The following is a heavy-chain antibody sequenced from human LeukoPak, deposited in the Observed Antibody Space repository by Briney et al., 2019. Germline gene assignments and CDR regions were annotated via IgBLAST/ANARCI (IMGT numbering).Heavy chain of an antibody. Sequence: PSETLSLTGTVSGSISNYHWSWIRQPPGKGLEWIGYIYYSGSTNYNPSLKSRVTISVDTSKNQFSLKLTSVTAADTAVYYCARGVSSGSDLWGRGTLVTVSS. CDR3: ARGVSSGSDL. J-gene: IGHJ2*01. V-gene: IGHV4-59*01. D-gene: IGHD6-19*01. CDR1: GSISNYH. CDR2: IYYSGST.